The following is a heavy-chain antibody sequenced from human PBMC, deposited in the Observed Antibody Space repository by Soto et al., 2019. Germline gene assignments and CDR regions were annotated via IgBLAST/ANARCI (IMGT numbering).Heavy chain of an antibody. J-gene: IGHJ3*02. CDR1: SGSISSFY. D-gene: IGHD1-26*01. CDR3: ARDQPGSPVYDRAFDI. Sequence: RSLTCTVSSGSISSFYWTWIRQPPGKGLEWIGYMDYSGNTRYNPSLESRVTMSVDTSKNQFSLKLRSVTAADTAVYFCARDQPGSPVYDRAFDIWGQGTMVTVSS. CDR2: MDYSGNT. V-gene: IGHV4-59*01.